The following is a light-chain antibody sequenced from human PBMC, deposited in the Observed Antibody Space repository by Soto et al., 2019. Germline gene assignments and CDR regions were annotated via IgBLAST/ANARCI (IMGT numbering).Light chain of an antibody. CDR2: GAS. CDR1: QSVSNN. Sequence: EIVMTQSPATLSVSPGERATLSCRASQSVSNNLAWYQQKAGQAPRLLIYGASTRATGIPARFSGSGSGTEFTLTISSLQSEDFAVYYCQQHNNWPLTFGGGTKVEFK. CDR3: QQHNNWPLT. J-gene: IGKJ4*01. V-gene: IGKV3-15*01.